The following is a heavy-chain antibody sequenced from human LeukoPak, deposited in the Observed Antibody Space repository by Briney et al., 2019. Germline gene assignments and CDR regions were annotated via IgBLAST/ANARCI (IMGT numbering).Heavy chain of an antibody. J-gene: IGHJ4*02. D-gene: IGHD4-17*01. V-gene: IGHV1-2*02. Sequence: ASVKVSCKASGYTFTGYYMHWGRQAPGQGLEWMGWINPNSGGTNYAQKFQGRVTMTRDTSISTAYMELSRLRSDDTAVYYCRTDRYGDYGDYIDYWGQGTLVTVSS. CDR1: GYTFTGYY. CDR2: INPNSGGT. CDR3: RTDRYGDYGDYIDY.